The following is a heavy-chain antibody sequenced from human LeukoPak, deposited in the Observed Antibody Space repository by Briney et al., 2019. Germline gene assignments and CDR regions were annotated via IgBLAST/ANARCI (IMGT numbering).Heavy chain of an antibody. J-gene: IGHJ5*02. Sequence: NPGGSLRLSCAASGFTFSSHSMNWVRQAPGKGLEWVSSIGSRSSSIYYADSVKGQFTISRDNAKNSLYLQMNSLRAEDTAVYYCAKQPYYYGSGSMGDWFDPWGQGTLVTVSS. V-gene: IGHV3-21*04. D-gene: IGHD3-10*01. CDR2: IGSRSSSI. CDR3: AKQPYYYGSGSMGDWFDP. CDR1: GFTFSSHS.